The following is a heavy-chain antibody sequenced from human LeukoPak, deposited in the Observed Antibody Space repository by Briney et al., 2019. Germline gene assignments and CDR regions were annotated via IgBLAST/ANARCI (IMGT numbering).Heavy chain of an antibody. J-gene: IGHJ5*01. V-gene: IGHV4-4*07. CDR1: GGSISNSY. Sequence: SETLSLTCTVSGGSISNSYWSWIRQPAGKGLEWIGRIYPTDITTYNPSLKSRVTLSVDTSKNQFSLKVNSVTAADAAVYYCARGPGQLTSECFDSWGQEILVTVSS. CDR2: IYPTDIT. CDR3: ARGPGQLTSECFDS. D-gene: IGHD6-13*01.